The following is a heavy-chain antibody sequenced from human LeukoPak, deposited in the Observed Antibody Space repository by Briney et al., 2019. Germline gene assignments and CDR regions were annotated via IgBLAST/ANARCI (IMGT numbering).Heavy chain of an antibody. CDR1: GFTFDDYA. Sequence: GGSLRLSCAASGFTFDDYAMHWVRQAPGKGLEWVSGISWNSGSIAYADSVKGRFTISRDNAKNSLYLQMNSLRLEDTALYYCTKDMSQGDYFLDYWGQGTLVTVSS. J-gene: IGHJ4*02. CDR2: ISWNSGSI. CDR3: TKDMSQGDYFLDY. D-gene: IGHD3-10*01. V-gene: IGHV3-9*01.